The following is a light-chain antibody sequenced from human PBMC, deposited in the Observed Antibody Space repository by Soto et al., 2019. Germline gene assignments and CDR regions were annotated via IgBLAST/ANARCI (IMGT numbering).Light chain of an antibody. J-gene: IGKJ1*01. Sequence: EIVLTQSQATLSLSPGEGATLSCRASQSVSHNLAWYQQKPGQAPRLLIYGASTRATGIPTRFSGSGSGTDFTLTISRLEPEDFAVYYCQQYGSSPWTFGQGTKVDI. V-gene: IGKV3-20*01. CDR3: QQYGSSPWT. CDR2: GAS. CDR1: QSVSHN.